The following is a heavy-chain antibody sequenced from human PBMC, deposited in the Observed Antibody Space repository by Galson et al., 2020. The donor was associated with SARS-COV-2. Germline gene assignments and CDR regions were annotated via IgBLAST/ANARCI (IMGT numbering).Heavy chain of an antibody. D-gene: IGHD6-13*01. V-gene: IGHV1-24*01. CDR2: FDPEDGET. Sequence: ASVKVSCKVSGYTLTELSMHWVRQAPGKGLEWMGGFDPEDGETIYAQKFQGRVTMTEDTSTDTAYMELSSLRSEDTAVYYCATGGIAAAASWFDPWGQGTLVTVSS. CDR1: GYTLTELS. J-gene: IGHJ5*02. CDR3: ATGGIAAAASWFDP.